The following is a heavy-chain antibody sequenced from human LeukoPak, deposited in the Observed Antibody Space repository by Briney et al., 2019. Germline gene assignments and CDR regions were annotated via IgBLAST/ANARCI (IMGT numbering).Heavy chain of an antibody. CDR1: GFTFSSYA. Sequence: GRSLRLSCAASGFTFSSYAMHWVRQAPGKGLEWVAVISYDGSNKYYADSVKGRFTISRDNSKNTLYLQMNSLRAEDTAVYYCARDSGDGYNYFDYWGQGTVVTVSS. CDR3: ARDSGDGYNYFDY. D-gene: IGHD5-24*01. CDR2: ISYDGSNK. J-gene: IGHJ4*02. V-gene: IGHV3-30*01.